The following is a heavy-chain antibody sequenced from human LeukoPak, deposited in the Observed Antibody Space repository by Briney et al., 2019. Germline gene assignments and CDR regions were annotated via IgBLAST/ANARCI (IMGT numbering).Heavy chain of an antibody. CDR1: GYTFTSYY. CDR3: ATVGSMTTLDY. Sequence: ASVKVSCKASGYTFTSYYMHWVRQAPGQGLEWMGIINPSGGSTSYAQKFQGRVTMTRDTSTSTVYMELSSLRSDDTAVYYCATVGSMTTLDYWGQGTPVTVSS. V-gene: IGHV1-46*01. J-gene: IGHJ4*02. D-gene: IGHD4-11*01. CDR2: INPSGGST.